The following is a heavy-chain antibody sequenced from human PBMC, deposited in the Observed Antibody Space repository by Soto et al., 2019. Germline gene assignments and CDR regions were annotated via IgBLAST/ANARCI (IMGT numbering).Heavy chain of an antibody. J-gene: IGHJ4*02. V-gene: IGHV3-23*01. CDR1: GFTFSSYA. D-gene: IGHD3-22*01. Sequence: EVQLLESGGGLVQPGGSLRLSCAASGFTFSSYAMSWVRQAPGKGLEWVSAISGSGGSTYYADSVKGRFTISRDSSKNTLYVQMNSLRAEDTAVYYCAKNQWAGYDGSGLYFDYWGQGTLVTVSS. CDR3: AKNQWAGYDGSGLYFDY. CDR2: ISGSGGST.